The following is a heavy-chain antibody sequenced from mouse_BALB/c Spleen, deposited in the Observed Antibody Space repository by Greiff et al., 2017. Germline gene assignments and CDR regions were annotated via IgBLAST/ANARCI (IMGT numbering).Heavy chain of an antibody. CDR3: ARSRAGSSRYWYFDV. J-gene: IGHJ1*01. Sequence: LQQPGSELVRPGASVKLSCKASGYTFTSYWMHWVKQRPGQGLEWIGNIYPGSGSTNYDEKFKSKATLTVDTSSSTAYMQLSSLTSEDSAVYYCARSRAGSSRYWYFDVWGAGTTVTVSS. CDR1: GYTFTSYW. CDR2: IYPGSGST. D-gene: IGHD1-1*01. V-gene: IGHV1S22*01.